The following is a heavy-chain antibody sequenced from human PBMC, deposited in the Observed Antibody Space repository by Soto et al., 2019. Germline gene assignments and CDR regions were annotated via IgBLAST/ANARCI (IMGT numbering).Heavy chain of an antibody. V-gene: IGHV4-59*01. CDR1: GGSISSYY. Sequence: QVQLQESGPGLVKPSETLSLTCVFSGGSISSYYWNWIRQSPGEGLEWIGYIFYSGTTKFNPSLESRVSLSMDTSKNQISLKLSSVTAADTAIYYCARGAGGNFDYWGQGTLVTVSS. D-gene: IGHD3-16*01. CDR2: IFYSGTT. CDR3: ARGAGGNFDY. J-gene: IGHJ4*02.